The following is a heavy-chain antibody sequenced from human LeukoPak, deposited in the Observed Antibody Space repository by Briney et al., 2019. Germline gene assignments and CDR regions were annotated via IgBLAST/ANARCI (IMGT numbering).Heavy chain of an antibody. Sequence: GASVKVSCKASGYTFTSYDINWVRQATGQGLEWMGWMNPNSGNTGYAQKFQGRVTMARNTSISTAYMELSSLRSEDTAVYYCARRKLKLLLPDYWGQGTLVTVSS. D-gene: IGHD2-15*01. V-gene: IGHV1-8*01. CDR1: GYTFTSYD. CDR2: MNPNSGNT. CDR3: ARRKLKLLLPDY. J-gene: IGHJ4*02.